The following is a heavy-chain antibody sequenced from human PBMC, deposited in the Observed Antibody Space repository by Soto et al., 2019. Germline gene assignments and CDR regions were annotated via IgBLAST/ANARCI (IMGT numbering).Heavy chain of an antibody. CDR3: ARTYDGSGPNSGGYSFDI. CDR2: IYYSVT. V-gene: IGHV4-59*01. CDR1: GGSISSYY. D-gene: IGHD3-22*01. Sequence: QVQLQESGPGLVKPSETLSLTCSVSGGSISSYYWSWIRQPPGKGLEWIAYIYYSVTSYTPSLKSRVSISLDTSKNQFSLKLSSVTAADTAVYYCARTYDGSGPNSGGYSFDIWGQGTMVTVSS. J-gene: IGHJ3*02.